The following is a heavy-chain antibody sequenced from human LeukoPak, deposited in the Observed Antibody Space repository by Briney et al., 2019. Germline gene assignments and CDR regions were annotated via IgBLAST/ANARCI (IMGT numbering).Heavy chain of an antibody. Sequence: PGGSLRLSCAVSGFSFADEYMSWIRQAPGQGLEWVSYISNTGSYTNYADSVEGRFNISRDNTENSLYLQMNSLRAEDTAVYYCARSRGAGPGAYFDYWGQGTVVTVTS. V-gene: IGHV3-11*03. D-gene: IGHD6-19*01. CDR2: ISNTGSYT. CDR1: GFSFADEY. CDR3: ARSRGAGPGAYFDY. J-gene: IGHJ4*02.